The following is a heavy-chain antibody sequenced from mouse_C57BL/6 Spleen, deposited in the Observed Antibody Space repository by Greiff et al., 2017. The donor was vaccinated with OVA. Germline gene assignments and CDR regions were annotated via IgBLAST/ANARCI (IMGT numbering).Heavy chain of an antibody. D-gene: IGHD2-10*02. V-gene: IGHV1-64*01. J-gene: IGHJ1*03. CDR2: IQPNSGRT. Sequence: VQLQQPGAELVKPGASVKLSCKASGYTFTSYWMHWVKQRPGQGLEWIGMIQPNSGRTNYNEKFKRKATLTVDKSSSTAYMQLSSLTSEDSAVYYCARGYGNLSYWYFDVWGTGTTVTVSS. CDR3: ARGYGNLSYWYFDV. CDR1: GYTFTSYW.